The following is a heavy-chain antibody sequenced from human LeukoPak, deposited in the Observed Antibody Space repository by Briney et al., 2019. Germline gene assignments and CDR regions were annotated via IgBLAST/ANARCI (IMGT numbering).Heavy chain of an antibody. J-gene: IGHJ5*02. CDR3: ARGGGHMGNWFDP. CDR1: GFTVSSNY. Sequence: GGSLRLSCAASGFTVSSNYMSWVRQAPGKGLEWVSVIYSGGSTYCADSVKGRFTISRHNSKNTLYLQMNSLRAEDTAVYYCARGGGHMGNWFDPWGQGTLVTVSS. CDR2: IYSGGST. D-gene: IGHD5-18*01. V-gene: IGHV3-53*04.